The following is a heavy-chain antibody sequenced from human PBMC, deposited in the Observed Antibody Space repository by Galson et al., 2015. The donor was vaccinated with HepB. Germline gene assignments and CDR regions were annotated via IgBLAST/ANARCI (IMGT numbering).Heavy chain of an antibody. CDR2: IRSDGRVK. CDR1: GSIFSDYF. CDR3: ARGNKDAFDI. V-gene: IGHV3-11*01. D-gene: IGHD1/OR15-1a*01. Sequence: SLRLSCAASGSIFSDYFMNWIRQAPGKGLEWVSYIRSDGRVKYYADSVRGRFFISRDNGKKSLYLQMNSLTPEDAAVYYCARGNKDAFDIWGQGTRVTFSS. J-gene: IGHJ3*02.